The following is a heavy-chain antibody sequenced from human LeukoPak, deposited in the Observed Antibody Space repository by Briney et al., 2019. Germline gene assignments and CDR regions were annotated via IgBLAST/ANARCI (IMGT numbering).Heavy chain of an antibody. D-gene: IGHD5-12*01. CDR2: IRSKANSYAT. J-gene: IGHJ6*04. V-gene: IGHV3-73*01. CDR1: GFTFSGSA. Sequence: GGSLRLSCAASGFTFSGSAMHWVRQASGKRLEWVGRIRSKANSYATAYAASVKGRFTISRDDSKNTAYLQMNSLKTEDTAVYYYTRPGGGSDLDVWGKGTTVTVSS. CDR3: TRPGGGSDLDV.